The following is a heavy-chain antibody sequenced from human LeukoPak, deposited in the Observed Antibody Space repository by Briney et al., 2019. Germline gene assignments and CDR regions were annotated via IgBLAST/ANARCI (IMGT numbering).Heavy chain of an antibody. CDR2: ISGSGDTT. CDR1: GFSFSSYA. V-gene: IGHV3-23*01. D-gene: IGHD3-22*01. J-gene: IGHJ5*02. CDR3: AKGDYYDSSGWFDP. Sequence: PGGSLRLSCAVSGFSFSSYAMSWVRQVPGKGLEWVSAISGSGDTTYYADSVKGRFTISRDNSKNTLYLQMNSLRAEDTAVYYCAKGDYYDSSGWFDPWGQGTLVTVSS.